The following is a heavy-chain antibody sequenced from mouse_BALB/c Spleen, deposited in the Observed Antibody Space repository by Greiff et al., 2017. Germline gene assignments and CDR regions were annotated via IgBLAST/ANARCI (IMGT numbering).Heavy chain of an antibody. Sequence: VKLMESGAELVRPGVSVKISCKGSGYTFTDYAMHWVKQSHAKSLEWIGVISTYYGDASYNQKFKGKATMTVDKSSSTAYMELARLTSEDSAIYYCARDYGYDGGAWFAYWGQGTLVTVSA. CDR1: GYTFTDYA. V-gene: IGHV1S137*01. D-gene: IGHD2-2*01. CDR3: ARDYGYDGGAWFAY. J-gene: IGHJ3*01. CDR2: ISTYYGDA.